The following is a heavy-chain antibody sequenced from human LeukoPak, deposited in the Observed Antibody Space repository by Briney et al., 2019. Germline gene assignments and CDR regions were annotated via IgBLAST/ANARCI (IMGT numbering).Heavy chain of an antibody. Sequence: AGGSLRLSCAASGFTFSSYVMHWVRQAPGKGLEWVAVISYDGNNKYYADSVKGRFTISRDNSKNTLYLQMNSLRAEDTAVYYCAKTMITFGGIYPPNHFDYWGQGTLVTVSS. CDR2: ISYDGNNK. CDR1: GFTFSSYV. D-gene: IGHD3-16*01. J-gene: IGHJ4*02. V-gene: IGHV3-30-3*01. CDR3: AKTMITFGGIYPPNHFDY.